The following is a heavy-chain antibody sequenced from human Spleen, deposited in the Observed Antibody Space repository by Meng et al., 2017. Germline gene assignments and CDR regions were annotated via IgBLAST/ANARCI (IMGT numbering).Heavy chain of an antibody. D-gene: IGHD1-26*01. V-gene: IGHV3-21*01. CDR3: ARGSRVGATSPLDY. J-gene: IGHJ4*02. Sequence: GESLKISCAASGFTFNNYALNWVRQAPGKGLEWVSSISSSGGYIYYADSVKGRFTISRDNAKNSLYLQMNSLRAEDTAVYYCARGSRVGATSPLDYWGQGTLVTVSS. CDR1: GFTFNNYA. CDR2: ISSSGGYI.